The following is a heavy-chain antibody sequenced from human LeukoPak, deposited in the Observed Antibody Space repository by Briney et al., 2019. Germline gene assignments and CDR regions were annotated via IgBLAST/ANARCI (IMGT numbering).Heavy chain of an antibody. CDR2: INSDSDYI. Sequence: GGSLRLSCAASGFTFSAYSMDWVRQAPGKGLEWVSSINSDSDYIYYADSVKGPFTISRDKAKNSLSPHMTSLRAEGTAVYYCSRRGYGDYPPLHYYYYMDVWGKGITVTVSS. CDR3: SRRGYGDYPPLHYYYYMDV. V-gene: IGHV3-21*01. CDR1: GFTFSAYS. D-gene: IGHD4-17*01. J-gene: IGHJ6*03.